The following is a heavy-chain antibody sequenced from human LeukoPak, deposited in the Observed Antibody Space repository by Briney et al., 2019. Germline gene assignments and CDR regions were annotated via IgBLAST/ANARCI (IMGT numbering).Heavy chain of an antibody. CDR1: GYSISTGYY. J-gene: IGHJ4*02. V-gene: IGHV4-61*01. Sequence: PSETLSLTCTVSGYSISTGYYWDWIRQPPGKGLEWIGYIYYSGSTNYNPSLKSRVTISVDTSKNQFSLKLSSVTAADTAVYYCARDLYGSGSVYFDYWGQGTLVAVSS. CDR2: IYYSGST. D-gene: IGHD3-10*01. CDR3: ARDLYGSGSVYFDY.